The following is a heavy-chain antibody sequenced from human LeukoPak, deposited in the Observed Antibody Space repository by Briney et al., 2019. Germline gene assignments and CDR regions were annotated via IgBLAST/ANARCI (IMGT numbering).Heavy chain of an antibody. CDR3: ARAPPPFYDFWSGYYPPPFDY. CDR2: INAGNGNT. D-gene: IGHD3-3*01. V-gene: IGHV1-3*01. J-gene: IGHJ4*02. Sequence: ASVKVSCKASGYTFTSYAMHWMRQAPGQRLEWMGWINAGNGNTKYSQKFQGRVTITRDTSASTAYMELSSLRSEDTAVYYCARAPPPFYDFWSGYYPPPFDYWGQGTLVTVSS. CDR1: GYTFTSYA.